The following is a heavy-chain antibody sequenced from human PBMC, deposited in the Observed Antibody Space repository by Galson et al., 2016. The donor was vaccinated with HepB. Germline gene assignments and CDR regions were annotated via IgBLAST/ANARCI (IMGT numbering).Heavy chain of an antibody. Sequence: SETLSLTCTVSSNSISSYYWSWIRQPPGKGLEWIGYIYYSGSTNYDPSLKSRVPISVDTSKNQFSLKLSSVTAADTAVYYCARTVNSGWYGDAFDIWGQGTMVTVSS. D-gene: IGHD6-19*01. V-gene: IGHV4-59*08. J-gene: IGHJ3*02. CDR1: SNSISSYY. CDR3: ARTVNSGWYGDAFDI. CDR2: IYYSGST.